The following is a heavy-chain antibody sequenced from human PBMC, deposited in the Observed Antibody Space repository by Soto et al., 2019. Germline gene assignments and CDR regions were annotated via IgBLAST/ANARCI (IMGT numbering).Heavy chain of an antibody. J-gene: IGHJ5*01. CDR1: GGSVRAPDW. CDR3: AGVRQGCSANNCYFDP. CDR2: VHISGHS. V-gene: IGHV4-4*02. D-gene: IGHD1-1*01. Sequence: PSETLSLTCTLSGGSVRAPDWWNWVRQSPDKGLEWIAEVHISGHSNYNPSLRSRVSVSIDSSKNQFYLNLNSVTAADTAIYYCAGVRQGCSANNCYFDPWGQGTQVTV.